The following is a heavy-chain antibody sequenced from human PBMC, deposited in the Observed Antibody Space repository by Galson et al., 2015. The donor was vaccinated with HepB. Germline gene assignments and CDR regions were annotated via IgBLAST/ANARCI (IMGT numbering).Heavy chain of an antibody. V-gene: IGHV1-8*01. Sequence: SVKVSCKASGYTFTTYNINWVRQATGQGLEWMGWMNPDSGHTGYAQKFQGRIIMTRNISISTAYMELRNLASEDTAVYYCATLEDIWFGDILYRGGYDPWGQGTLVTVSS. J-gene: IGHJ5*02. D-gene: IGHD3-10*01. CDR3: ATLEDIWFGDILYRGGYDP. CDR1: GYTFTTYN. CDR2: MNPDSGHT.